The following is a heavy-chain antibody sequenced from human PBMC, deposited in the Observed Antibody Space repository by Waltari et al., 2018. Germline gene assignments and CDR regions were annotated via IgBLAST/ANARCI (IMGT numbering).Heavy chain of an antibody. CDR3: ARAVVLAARNYYYYGMDV. J-gene: IGHJ6*02. CDR1: GGTFSSYA. Sequence: QVQLVQSGAEVKKPGSSVKVSCKASGGTFSSYAISWVRQAPGQGLEWMGGIIPIFGTANYAQKFQGRVTMTRNTSISTAYMELSSLRSEDTAVYYCARAVVLAARNYYYYGMDVWGQGTTVTVSS. D-gene: IGHD6-6*01. V-gene: IGHV1-69*06. CDR2: IIPIFGTA.